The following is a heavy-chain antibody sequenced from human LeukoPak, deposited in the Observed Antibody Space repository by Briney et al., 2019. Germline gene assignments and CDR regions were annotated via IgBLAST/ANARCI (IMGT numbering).Heavy chain of an antibody. CDR3: ARTRSYCSGGSCYYFDY. D-gene: IGHD2-15*01. J-gene: IGHJ4*02. CDR1: GFTFSSYW. V-gene: IGHV3-7*01. Sequence: GGSLRLSCAASGFTFSSYWMSWVRQAPGKGLEWVANIKLDGSEKYYVDSVKGRFTISRDNAKNSLYLQMNSLRAEDTAVYYCARTRSYCSGGSCYYFDYWGQGTLVTVSS. CDR2: IKLDGSEK.